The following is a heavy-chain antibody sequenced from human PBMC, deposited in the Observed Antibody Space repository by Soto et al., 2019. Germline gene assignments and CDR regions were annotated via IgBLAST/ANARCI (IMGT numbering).Heavy chain of an antibody. V-gene: IGHV3-11*06. CDR3: AMGDYGRY. CDR1: GFTFSDHY. D-gene: IGHD4-17*01. J-gene: IGHJ4*02. CDR2: ISARSTYT. Sequence: QVQLVESGGGLVKPGTSLRLSCAASGFTFSDHYMSWIRQAPGKGLEWLSHISARSTYTNYGDSVKGRFSISRDNVNQTGFLQMNSLRVDDTAIYYCAMGDYGRYWGPGTLVTVSS.